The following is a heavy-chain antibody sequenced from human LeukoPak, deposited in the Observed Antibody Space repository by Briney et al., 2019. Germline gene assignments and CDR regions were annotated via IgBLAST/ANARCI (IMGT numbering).Heavy chain of an antibody. CDR3: ARVYGDGYSSGYYYYSRAFDI. CDR1: GFTFSSYW. CDR2: IKQDGSEK. Sequence: GGSLRLSCEASGFTFSSYWMSWVRQAPGKGLEWVANIKQDGSEKYYVDSVKGRFTISRDNAKNSLYLQMNSLRAEDTAVYYCARVYGDGYSSGYYYYSRAFDIWGQGTMVTVSS. J-gene: IGHJ3*02. D-gene: IGHD3-22*01. V-gene: IGHV3-7*01.